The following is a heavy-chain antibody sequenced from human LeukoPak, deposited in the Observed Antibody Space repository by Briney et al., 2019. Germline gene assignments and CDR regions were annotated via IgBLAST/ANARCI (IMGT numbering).Heavy chain of an antibody. CDR3: TTAPGGAATIDY. CDR2: IKSKTDGGTT. D-gene: IGHD1-26*01. Sequence: PGGSLRLSCAASGFTFSNVWMSWVRQAPGKGLEWVGRIKSKTDGGTTDYAAPVKGRFTISRDDSKNTLYLQMNSLKTEDTAVYYCTTAPGGAATIDYWGQGTLVTVSS. J-gene: IGHJ4*02. CDR1: GFTFSNVW. V-gene: IGHV3-15*01.